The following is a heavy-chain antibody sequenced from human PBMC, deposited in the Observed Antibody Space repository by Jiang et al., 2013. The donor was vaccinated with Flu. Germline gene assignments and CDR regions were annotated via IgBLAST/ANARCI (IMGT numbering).Heavy chain of an antibody. J-gene: IGHJ4*02. D-gene: IGHD3-22*01. CDR1: GYTFTGYY. Sequence: SGAEVKKPGASVKVSCKASGYTFTGYYMHWVRQAPGQGLEWMGWINPNSGGTNYAQKFQGWVTMTRDTSISTAYMELSRLRSDDTAVYYCARVNYYDSSGYPLFDYWGQGTLVTVSS. CDR3: ARVNYYDSSGYPLFDY. CDR2: INPNSGGT. V-gene: IGHV1-2*04.